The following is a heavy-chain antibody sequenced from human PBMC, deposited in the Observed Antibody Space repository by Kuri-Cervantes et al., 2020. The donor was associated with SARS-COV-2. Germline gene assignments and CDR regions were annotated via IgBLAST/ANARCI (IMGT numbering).Heavy chain of an antibody. D-gene: IGHD3-22*01. J-gene: IGHJ6*03. Sequence: ASVKVSCKASGYTFTDYYIHWVRQAPGQGLEWMGWVNPKTGGTNYAQKFLGSVTITADESTSTAYMELRSLRSEDTAVYYCALGYWGSGYPRYYYYMDVWGKGTTVTVSS. CDR2: VNPKTGGT. CDR3: ALGYWGSGYPRYYYYMDV. V-gene: IGHV1-2*02. CDR1: GYTFTDYY.